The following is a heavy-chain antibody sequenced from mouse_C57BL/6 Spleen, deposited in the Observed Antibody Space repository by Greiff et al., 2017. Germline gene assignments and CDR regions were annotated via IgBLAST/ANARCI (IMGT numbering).Heavy chain of an antibody. CDR2: IYPGDGDT. CDR1: GYAFSSSW. J-gene: IGHJ2*01. V-gene: IGHV1-82*01. CDR3: SNYDGYYLYFDD. Sequence: VQLQQSGPELVKPGASVKISCKASGYAFSSSWMNWVKQRPGKGLEWIGRIYPGDGDTTYTGKFKGKATLTADKSSSTAYMQLSSLTSEDSAVYFCSNYDGYYLYFDDWGQGTTLTVSS. D-gene: IGHD2-3*01.